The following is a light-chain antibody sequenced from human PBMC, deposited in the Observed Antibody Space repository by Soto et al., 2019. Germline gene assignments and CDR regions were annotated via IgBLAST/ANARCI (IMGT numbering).Light chain of an antibody. Sequence: QSVLTQPRSVSGCPGQSVTSACTWTSSDVGGYNYVSWYQQHPGKAPKLMIYDVTKRPSGVPDRFSGSKSGNTASLTISGLQAEDEADYYCAAWDDSLNGLYVFGTGTKV. V-gene: IGLV2-11*01. CDR2: DVT. CDR1: SSDVGGYNY. J-gene: IGLJ1*01. CDR3: AAWDDSLNGLYV.